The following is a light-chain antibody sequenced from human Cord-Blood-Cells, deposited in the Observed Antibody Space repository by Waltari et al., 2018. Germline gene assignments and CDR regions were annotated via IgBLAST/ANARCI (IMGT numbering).Light chain of an antibody. CDR3: CSYAGSYTV. J-gene: IGLJ2*01. CDR2: DVS. Sequence: QSALPQPRSVSGSSGQSVTIPCTGTSSDVGGYNYVSWYQQHPGKAPKLMIYDVSKRPSGVPDRFSGSKSGNTASLTISGLQAENEADYYCCSYAGSYTVFGGGTKLTVL. CDR1: SSDVGGYNY. V-gene: IGLV2-11*01.